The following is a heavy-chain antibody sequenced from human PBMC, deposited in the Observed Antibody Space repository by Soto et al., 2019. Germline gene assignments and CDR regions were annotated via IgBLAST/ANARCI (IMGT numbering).Heavy chain of an antibody. CDR1: GGSFIGYY. Sequence: SETLALTCALYGGSFIGYYWSWIRQPPGKGLEWIGEINHSGSTNYNPSLKSRVTISVDTSKNQFSLKLSSVTAADTAVYYCARVREPLTGGPWFDPWGQGTLVTVSS. J-gene: IGHJ5*02. D-gene: IGHD1-26*01. V-gene: IGHV4-34*01. CDR2: INHSGST. CDR3: ARVREPLTGGPWFDP.